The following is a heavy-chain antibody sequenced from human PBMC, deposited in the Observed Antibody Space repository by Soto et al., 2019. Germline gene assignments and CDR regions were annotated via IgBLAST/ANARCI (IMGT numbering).Heavy chain of an antibody. D-gene: IGHD3-3*01. CDR2: INHSGST. Sequence: SETLSLTCTVYGWSFSGYYWNWIRQPPGKGLEWIGEINHSGSTNYNPSLKSRVTISVDTSKNQFSLKLSSVTAADTAVYYCARRYDFWSGYYTLYYYYYGMDVWGQGTTVTVSS. CDR3: ARRYDFWSGYYTLYYYYYGMDV. J-gene: IGHJ6*02. V-gene: IGHV4-34*01. CDR1: GWSFSGYY.